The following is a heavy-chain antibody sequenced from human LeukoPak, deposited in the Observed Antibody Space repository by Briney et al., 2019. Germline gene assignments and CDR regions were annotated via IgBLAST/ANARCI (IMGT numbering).Heavy chain of an antibody. D-gene: IGHD3-16*01. CDR2: INHSGST. V-gene: IGHV4-39*07. CDR1: GGSISSSSYY. J-gene: IGHJ6*03. CDR3: ARVKDPGGYYYYYYMDI. Sequence: SETLSLTCTVSGGSISSSSYYWGWIRQPPGKGLEWIGEINHSGSTNYNPSLKSRVTISVDTSKNQFSLKVSSVTAADTAVYYCARVKDPGGYYYYYYMDIWGKGNTVTVSS.